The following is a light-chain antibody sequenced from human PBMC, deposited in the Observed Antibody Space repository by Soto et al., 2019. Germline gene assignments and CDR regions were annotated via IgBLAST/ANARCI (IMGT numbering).Light chain of an antibody. J-gene: IGLJ1*01. CDR3: SSYTSSSTRV. CDR1: SSDVGGYNS. CDR2: EVT. V-gene: IGLV2-14*01. Sequence: QSALTQPASVSGSTGQSITISCTGPSSDVGGYNSVSWYQQHPGKAPKLVIYEVTNRPSGISNRFSGSKSGNTASLTISGLQAEDEADYYCSSYTSSSTRVFGTETKVTVL.